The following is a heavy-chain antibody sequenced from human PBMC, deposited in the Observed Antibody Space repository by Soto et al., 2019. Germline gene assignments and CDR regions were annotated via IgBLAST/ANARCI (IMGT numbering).Heavy chain of an antibody. CDR1: GYTFTTYG. CDR3: ARVGNNGWPLEYDY. V-gene: IGHV1-18*04. J-gene: IGHJ4*02. Sequence: QPQLVQSGAEVRKPGASVNVSCKASGYTFTTYGISWVRQAPGQGLAWMGWIGGYNGDSHNAQKFQGRLTMTRDTSTKTAYMELRSLRSDDTAVYYCARVGNNGWPLEYDYGGQGTLVTGSS. CDR2: IGGYNGDS. D-gene: IGHD2-8*01.